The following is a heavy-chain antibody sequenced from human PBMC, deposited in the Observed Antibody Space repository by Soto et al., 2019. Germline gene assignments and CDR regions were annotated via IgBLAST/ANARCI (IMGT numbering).Heavy chain of an antibody. CDR3: ASAGVWGAVAADY. CDR2: IYHSGST. D-gene: IGHD6-19*01. Sequence: QLQLQESGSGLVKPSQTLSLTCAVSGGSISSGGYSWSWIRQPPGKGLEWIGYIYHSGSTYYNPSLKSRVTISVDRSKNQFSLKLSSVTSADTAVYYCASAGVWGAVAADYWGQGTLVTVSS. CDR1: GGSISSGGYS. J-gene: IGHJ4*02. V-gene: IGHV4-30-2*01.